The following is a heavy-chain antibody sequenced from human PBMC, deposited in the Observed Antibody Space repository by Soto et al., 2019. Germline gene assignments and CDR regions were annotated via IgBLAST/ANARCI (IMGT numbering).Heavy chain of an antibody. CDR2: IWYDPNNK. D-gene: IGHD3-22*01. Sequence: QVQLVESGGGVVQPGRSLRLSCAASGFTFSSYGIHWVRQAPDKGLEWVALIWYDPNNKYYADSVKGRFTISRDNSKNTVYLQMDSLSAEDTAVYYCARSQYDSGGCYPCGLWGQGTLVTVFS. V-gene: IGHV3-33*01. CDR3: ARSQYDSGGCYPCGL. CDR1: GFTFSSYG. J-gene: IGHJ1*01.